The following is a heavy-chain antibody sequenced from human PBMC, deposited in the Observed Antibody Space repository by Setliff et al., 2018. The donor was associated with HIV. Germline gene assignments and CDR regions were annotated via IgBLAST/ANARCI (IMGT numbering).Heavy chain of an antibody. J-gene: IGHJ4*02. CDR1: GGSISSYY. CDR2: IYYSGST. V-gene: IGHV4-59*01. D-gene: IGHD1-26*01. CDR3: AVASFVGATISDY. Sequence: ETLSLTCTVSGGSISSYYWSWIRQPPGKGLEWIGYIYYSGSTNYNPSLKSRVTISVDTSKNQFSLKLSSVTAADTAVYYCAVASFVGATISDYWGQGTLVTVSS.